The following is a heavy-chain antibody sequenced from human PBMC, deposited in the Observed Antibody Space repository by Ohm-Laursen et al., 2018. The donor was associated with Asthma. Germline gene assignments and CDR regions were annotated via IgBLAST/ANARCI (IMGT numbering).Heavy chain of an antibody. CDR1: GYTFSRYS. Sequence: SLRLSCAASGYTFSRYSIHWVRQIPGKGLEWVASISTASSFIYYADSVRGRFTTSRDNARNSVYLQMNSLRAEDTAVYYCARLQTATIYYYYGMDVWGQGTTVTVSS. J-gene: IGHJ6*02. CDR2: ISTASSFI. CDR3: ARLQTATIYYYYGMDV. D-gene: IGHD1-1*01. V-gene: IGHV3-21*01.